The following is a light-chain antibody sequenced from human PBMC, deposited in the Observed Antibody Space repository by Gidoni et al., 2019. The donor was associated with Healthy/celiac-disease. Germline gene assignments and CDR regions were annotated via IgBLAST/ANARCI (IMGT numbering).Light chain of an antibody. CDR2: GAS. J-gene: IGKJ2*01. Sequence: EIVLTQSPGTLSLSPGERATLSCRASQSVSSSYLAWYQQKPGQAPRLLIYGASSRATGIPYRVSGSGSGTDFTLTISRLEPEDFAVYYCQQYGSSPATFGQGTKLEIK. CDR1: QSVSSSY. V-gene: IGKV3-20*01. CDR3: QQYGSSPAT.